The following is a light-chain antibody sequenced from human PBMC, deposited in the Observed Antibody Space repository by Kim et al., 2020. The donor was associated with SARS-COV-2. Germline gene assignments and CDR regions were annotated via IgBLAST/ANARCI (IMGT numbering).Light chain of an antibody. CDR1: TLPRKH. Sequence: SYELTQPPSVSVSPGQTARITCSGDTLPRKHAYWYQQKSGQAPVLIIYEDHKRPSGIPEKFSGSISGTMATLTISGAQVDDEADYYCYSTTDGIDKSGIFGGGTRLSVL. CDR3: YSTTDGIDKSGI. V-gene: IGLV3-10*01. J-gene: IGLJ2*01. CDR2: EDH.